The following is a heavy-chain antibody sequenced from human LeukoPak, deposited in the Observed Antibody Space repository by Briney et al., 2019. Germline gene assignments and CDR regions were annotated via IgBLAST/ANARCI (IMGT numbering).Heavy chain of an antibody. Sequence: SETLSLTCTVSGGSISSYYWSWIRQPPGRGLEWIGEIYYSGSTNYNSSLKSRVTISVDTSKKQFSLKLSSVTAADTAVYYCARHGGFFGYWGQGTLVTVSS. CDR3: ARHGGFFGY. D-gene: IGHD2-15*01. J-gene: IGHJ4*02. CDR2: IYYSGST. V-gene: IGHV4-59*08. CDR1: GGSISSYY.